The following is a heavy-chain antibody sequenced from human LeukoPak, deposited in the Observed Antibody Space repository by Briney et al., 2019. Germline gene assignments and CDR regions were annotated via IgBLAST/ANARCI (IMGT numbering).Heavy chain of an antibody. CDR1: GYTFTDYF. CDR2: INPNDGAT. V-gene: IGHV1-2*02. Sequence: ASVKVSCKASGYTFTDYFVHWMRPAPGQGLEWMGWINPNDGATDHAQKFQGRVTMTRDTSISTLYMELNSLRSDDTAVYYCARRTTEMVNDYWGQGTLVTVSS. CDR3: ARRTTEMVNDY. J-gene: IGHJ4*02. D-gene: IGHD5-24*01.